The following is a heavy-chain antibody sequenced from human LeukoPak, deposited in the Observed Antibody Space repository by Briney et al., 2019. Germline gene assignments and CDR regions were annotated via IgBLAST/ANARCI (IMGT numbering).Heavy chain of an antibody. D-gene: IGHD2-21*02. J-gene: IGHJ3*02. CDR2: INPSGGST. Sequence: ASVKLSCKASGYTVTGYYMHWVRQAPGQGLEWMGIINPSGGSTSYAQKFTGSVTMTREMSTSTVYMELSSLRSEDTAVYYCARASHVVVTAPNAFDIWGQGTMVTVSS. CDR1: GYTVTGYY. V-gene: IGHV1-46*01. CDR3: ARASHVVVTAPNAFDI.